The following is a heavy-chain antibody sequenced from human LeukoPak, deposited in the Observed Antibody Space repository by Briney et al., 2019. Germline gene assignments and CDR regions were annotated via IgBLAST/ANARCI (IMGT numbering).Heavy chain of an antibody. V-gene: IGHV4-4*07. CDR3: ARKRKGAYDFDY. CDR1: GGSMSSYF. J-gene: IGHJ4*02. Sequence: PSETLSLTCTVSGGSMSSYFWSWIRQPAGKGLEWIGRIYTSGSTNYNPSLQSRVTMSVDTSNNQSSLKLSSVTDADTAVYYCARKRKGAYDFDYWDQGTLVTVSS. D-gene: IGHD3-16*01. CDR2: IYTSGST.